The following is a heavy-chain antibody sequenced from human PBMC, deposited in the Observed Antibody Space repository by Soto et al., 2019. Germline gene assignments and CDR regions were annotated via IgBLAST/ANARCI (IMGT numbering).Heavy chain of an antibody. CDR3: AKNQGVELVPLATVDWFDP. D-gene: IGHD1-26*01. CDR2: ISGSGFKK. CDR1: GFIFENFG. Sequence: GGSLRLCCAASGFIFENFGMSWVRQAPGKGREWISSISGSGFKKYYADSVKGRFTISRDNSKSTVYLELNNLSAEDTAVYHCAKNQGVELVPLATVDWFDPWGQGSVVTVSS. V-gene: IGHV3-23*01. J-gene: IGHJ5*02.